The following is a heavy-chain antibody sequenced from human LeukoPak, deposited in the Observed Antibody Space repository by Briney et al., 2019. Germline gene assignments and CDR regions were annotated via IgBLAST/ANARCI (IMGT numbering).Heavy chain of an antibody. CDR2: IYYSGST. V-gene: IGHV4-39*07. CDR3: AREGWELLESLMAFDI. J-gene: IGHJ3*02. Sequence: PSETLSLTCTVSGGSISSSSYYWGWIRQPPGKGLEWIGSIYYSGSTYYNPSLKSRVTISVDTSKNQFSLKLSSVTAADTAVYYCAREGWELLESLMAFDIWGQGTMVTVSS. CDR1: GGSISSSSYY. D-gene: IGHD1-26*01.